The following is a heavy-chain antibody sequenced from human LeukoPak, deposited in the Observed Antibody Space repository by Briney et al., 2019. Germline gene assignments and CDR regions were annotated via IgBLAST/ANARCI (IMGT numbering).Heavy chain of an antibody. CDR1: GFIFTDYW. CDR3: ARDLGYCSGGSCYHWFDP. J-gene: IGHJ5*02. Sequence: GGSLRLSCAASGFIFTDYWMNWVRQAPGKGLEWVAMIKYDGIDKQYLDSVKGRFTISRDNAKNSLYLQMNSLRAEDTALYHCARDLGYCSGGSCYHWFDPWGQGTLVTVSS. D-gene: IGHD2-15*01. CDR2: IKYDGIDK. V-gene: IGHV3-7*03.